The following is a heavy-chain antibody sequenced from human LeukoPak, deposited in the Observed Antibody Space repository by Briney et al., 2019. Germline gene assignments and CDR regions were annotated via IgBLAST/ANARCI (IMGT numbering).Heavy chain of an antibody. Sequence: SETLSLTCTVSGDSFSGSSYYWGWIRQPPGKGLEWIGNIYYGGSTYYNPSLESRVSISVDTSNNQFSLKVSSVTAADTAVYYCASADGYKIDYWGQGTLVTVSS. D-gene: IGHD5-24*01. CDR1: GDSFSGSSYY. CDR2: IYYGGST. V-gene: IGHV4-39*01. CDR3: ASADGYKIDY. J-gene: IGHJ4*02.